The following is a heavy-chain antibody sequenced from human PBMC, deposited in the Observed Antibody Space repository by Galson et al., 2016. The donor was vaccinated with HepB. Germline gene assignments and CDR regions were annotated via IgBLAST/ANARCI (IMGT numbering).Heavy chain of an antibody. CDR1: EFTFNNCP. CDR3: AREWELGGYFGY. D-gene: IGHD1-26*01. V-gene: IGHV3-30-3*01. Sequence: SLRLSCAASEFTFNNCPLHWVRQAPGKGLEWVAVLSHDGVTKFYADSVRARFTISRDKSKTTVYLQMDGLSAEDTAVYYCAREWELGGYFGYWGQGTLVTVSS. J-gene: IGHJ4*02. CDR2: LSHDGVTK.